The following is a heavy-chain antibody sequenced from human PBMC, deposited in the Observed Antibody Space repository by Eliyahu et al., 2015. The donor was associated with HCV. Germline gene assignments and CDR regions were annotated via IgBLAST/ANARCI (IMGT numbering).Heavy chain of an antibody. V-gene: IGHV4-39*01. D-gene: IGHD2-15*01. Sequence: QLQLQESGPGLVKSSETLSLMCNVSGDSIGSSSYYWGWLRQPPGKGLEWIAIXSDSGDTYYXPSLKSRVIVSVDASKNQLSLQLNSVSASDTAIYYCSTMVVPAPDPYWFYFKDWGRGSPVRVSS. CDR3: STMVVPAPDPYWFYFKD. J-gene: IGHJ2*01. CDR1: GDSIGSSSYY. CDR2: XSDSGDT.